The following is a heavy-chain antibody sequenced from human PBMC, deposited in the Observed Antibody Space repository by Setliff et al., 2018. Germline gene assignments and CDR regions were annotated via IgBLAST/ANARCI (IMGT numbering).Heavy chain of an antibody. V-gene: IGHV4-30-4*08. CDR2: IYSSGST. Sequence: SETLSLTCTVSGGSISSGDYYWSWIRQPPGKGLEWIGYIYSSGSTYYNPSLKSRVSISVDTSKNQFSLKLSSVTAADTAVYYCARESRYYYDNLGTLDYWGQGTLVTVST. J-gene: IGHJ4*02. D-gene: IGHD3-22*01. CDR3: ARESRYYYDNLGTLDY. CDR1: GGSISSGDYY.